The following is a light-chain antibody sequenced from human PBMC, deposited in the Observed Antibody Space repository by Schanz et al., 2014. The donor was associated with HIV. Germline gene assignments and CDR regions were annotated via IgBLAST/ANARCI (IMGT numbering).Light chain of an antibody. J-gene: IGKJ1*01. V-gene: IGKV1-39*01. CDR3: QQSYGTPWT. CDR2: AAF. Sequence: DIQMTQSPSTLSASVGDRVTISCRASQSISNWLAWHQQKPGKAPNLLMYAAFNLQSGVPSRFSGSGSGTDVILTISSLQPEDIATYYCQQSYGTPWTFGQGTKVEI. CDR1: QSISNW.